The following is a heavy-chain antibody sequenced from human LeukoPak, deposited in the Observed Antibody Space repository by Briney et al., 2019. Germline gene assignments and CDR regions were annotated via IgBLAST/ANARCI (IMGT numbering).Heavy chain of an antibody. Sequence: QASETLSLTCAVYGGSFSGYYWSWIRQPPGKGLEWIGEINHSGSTNYNPSLKSRVTISVDTSKNQFSLKLSSVTAADTAVYYCARRRPNYYDSSGYSYWGQGTLVTVSS. J-gene: IGHJ4*02. CDR3: ARRRPNYYDSSGYSY. CDR1: GGSFSGYY. V-gene: IGHV4-34*01. CDR2: INHSGST. D-gene: IGHD3-22*01.